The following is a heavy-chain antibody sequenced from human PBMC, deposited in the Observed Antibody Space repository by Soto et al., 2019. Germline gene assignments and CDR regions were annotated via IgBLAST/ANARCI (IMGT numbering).Heavy chain of an antibody. J-gene: IGHJ4*02. CDR3: TGEVASGY. V-gene: IGHV3-30*03. Sequence: QVQLAESGGGVVQPGRSLRLSCAVSGFTVSTYGMHWVRQAPGKGLEWVAVISRDGGTKYYADSVKGRFTISRDNSRNTLFLEMNSLRGDEMAVYYCTGEVASGYWGQGTLVTVSS. D-gene: IGHD2-8*02. CDR1: GFTVSTYG. CDR2: ISRDGGTK.